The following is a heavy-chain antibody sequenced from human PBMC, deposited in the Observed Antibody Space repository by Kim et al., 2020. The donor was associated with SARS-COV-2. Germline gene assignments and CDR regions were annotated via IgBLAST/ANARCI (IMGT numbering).Heavy chain of an antibody. Sequence: GGSLRLSCETSGFTFSVYWMSWARQRPGQGLEWVANIKPDGNEKYYADSMKDRFTISRDNAKSSLYLQMSSLRAEDTAVYYCARVGSYHASGTSSPPIDPWGQGTLVTVSS. CDR3: ARVGSYHASGTSSPPIDP. CDR2: IKPDGNEK. J-gene: IGHJ5*02. CDR1: GFTFSVYW. D-gene: IGHD3-10*01. V-gene: IGHV3-7*03.